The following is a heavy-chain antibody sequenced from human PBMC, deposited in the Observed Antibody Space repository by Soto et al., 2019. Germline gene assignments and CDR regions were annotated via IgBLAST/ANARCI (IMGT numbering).Heavy chain of an antibody. J-gene: IGHJ6*02. D-gene: IGHD4-17*01. V-gene: IGHV1-69*01. CDR3: ARDNTPITSVSNYNYEMDI. CDR1: RGTFGSYG. Sequence: QVQLEQSGAEMKKPGSSVKVSCKASRGTFGSYGISWVRQAPGQGLEWMGGIIPLLNRVAYAEKFLGRATITADASTNTAYLDLGSLTSEDTAVYYCARDNTPITSVSNYNYEMDIWGQGTTVSVSS. CDR2: IIPLLNRV.